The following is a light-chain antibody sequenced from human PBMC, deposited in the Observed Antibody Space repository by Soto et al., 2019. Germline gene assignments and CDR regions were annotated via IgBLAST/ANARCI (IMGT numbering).Light chain of an antibody. J-gene: IGLJ2*01. CDR2: DVF. CDR1: SSDIGSYNA. Sequence: QSVLTQPRSVSGSPGHSVTISCFGTSSDIGSYNAVSWYQQHPGKAPKLIIFDVFERPSGVPDRFSGSKSGNSASLTISGLQAEDESDYYYSSFAPSYRVIFGGGTKLTVL. CDR3: SSFAPSYRVI. V-gene: IGLV2-11*01.